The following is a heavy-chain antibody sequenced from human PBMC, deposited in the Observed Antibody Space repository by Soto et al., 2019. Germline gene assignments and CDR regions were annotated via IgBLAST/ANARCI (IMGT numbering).Heavy chain of an antibody. CDR3: ASPLDSSSSKGWFDP. J-gene: IGHJ5*02. CDR1: GYTFTSYA. CDR2: INAGNGNT. Sequence: ASVKVSCKASGYTFTSYAMHWVRQAPGQRLEWMGWINAGNGNTKYSQKFQGRVTITADESTSTAYMELSSLRSEDTAVYYCASPLDSSSSKGWFDPWGQGTLVTVSS. D-gene: IGHD6-6*01. V-gene: IGHV1-3*01.